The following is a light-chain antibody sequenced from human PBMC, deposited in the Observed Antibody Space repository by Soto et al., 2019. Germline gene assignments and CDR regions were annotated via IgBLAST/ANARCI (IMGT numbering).Light chain of an antibody. V-gene: IGKV3-15*01. J-gene: IGKJ5*01. CDR3: QHYSNWPA. Sequence: EIVMTQSPATLSVSLGDSATLSCRASQSVSLSLAWYQMRPGQPPRLLIYGASTRATDIPARFSGSGSGTEFTLTISSLKSEDFAVYYCQHYSNWPAFDQGTRLEIK. CDR1: QSVSLS. CDR2: GAS.